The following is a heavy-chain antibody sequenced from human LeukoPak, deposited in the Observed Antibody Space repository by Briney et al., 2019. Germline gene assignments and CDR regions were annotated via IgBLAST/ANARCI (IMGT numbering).Heavy chain of an antibody. CDR2: IGGEKSGSWT. V-gene: IGHV3-23*01. Sequence: PGGSLRLSCAASGFTFNNYPMGWVRQAPGKGLEWLSAIGGEKSGSWTKSADSVKGRFTISRDNSENTLYLQMDSLTVEDTAVYYCARAGVISGWGYWGQGVLVTVSS. J-gene: IGHJ4*02. D-gene: IGHD3-3*02. CDR1: GFTFNNYP. CDR3: ARAGVISGWGY.